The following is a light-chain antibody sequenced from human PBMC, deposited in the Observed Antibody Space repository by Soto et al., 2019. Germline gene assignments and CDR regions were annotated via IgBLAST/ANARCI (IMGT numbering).Light chain of an antibody. Sequence: QPVLTQPPSASGTPGQRVTISCSGSSSNTGSNTVNWYQQLPGTAPKLLIYSNNQRPSGVPDRFSGSKFGTSASLAISGLQSEDEADYYCAAWDDSLNGPHVVFGGGTKLTV. V-gene: IGLV1-44*01. J-gene: IGLJ2*01. CDR3: AAWDDSLNGPHVV. CDR1: SSNTGSNT. CDR2: SNN.